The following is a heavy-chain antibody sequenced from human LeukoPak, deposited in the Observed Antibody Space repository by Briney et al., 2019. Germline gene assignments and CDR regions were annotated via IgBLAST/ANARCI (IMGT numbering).Heavy chain of an antibody. J-gene: IGHJ4*02. CDR2: MSGSGART. V-gene: IGHV3-23*01. D-gene: IGHD1-26*01. Sequence: GGSLRLSCAASGFTFSSYGMNWVRQAPGKGLEWVSLMSGSGARTYYADSVKGRFTISRDNSKNTLYLHMNSLRAEDTAVYYCAREVGDYWGQGTLVTVSS. CDR3: AREVGDY. CDR1: GFTFSSYG.